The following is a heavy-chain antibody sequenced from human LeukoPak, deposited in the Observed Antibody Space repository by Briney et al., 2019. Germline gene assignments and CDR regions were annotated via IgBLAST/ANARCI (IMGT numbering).Heavy chain of an antibody. D-gene: IGHD3-10*01. CDR1: GGSFSGYY. Sequence: SETLSLTCAVYGGSFSGYYWSWIRQPPGKGLEWIGEINHSGSTNYNPSLKSRVTISVDTSKNQFSLKLGSVTAADTAVYYCARGFRGYYYGSGSYFDYWGQGTLVTVSS. CDR2: INHSGST. J-gene: IGHJ4*02. V-gene: IGHV4-34*01. CDR3: ARGFRGYYYGSGSYFDY.